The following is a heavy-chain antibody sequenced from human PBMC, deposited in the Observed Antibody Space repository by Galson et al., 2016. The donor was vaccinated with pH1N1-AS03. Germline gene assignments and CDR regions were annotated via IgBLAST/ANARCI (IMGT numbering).Heavy chain of an antibody. V-gene: IGHV1-69*05. CDR3: VRGDGGNNFDF. D-gene: IGHD4-23*01. Sequence: SVKVSCKASGGTFSKYAITWVRQAPGQGLEWMGGIIPIFGNSDYAQKFQGRVTISTDKSTTTAHMELSSLRSEDTAVYYCVRGDGGNNFDFWGQGTLVTVSS. CDR1: GGTFSKYA. J-gene: IGHJ4*02. CDR2: IIPIFGNS.